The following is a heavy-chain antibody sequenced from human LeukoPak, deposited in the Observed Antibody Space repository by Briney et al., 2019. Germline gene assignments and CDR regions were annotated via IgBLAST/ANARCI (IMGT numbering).Heavy chain of an antibody. J-gene: IGHJ4*02. D-gene: IGHD3-10*01. CDR1: GGSISSASPY. Sequence: NPSETLSLTCTVSGGSISSASPYWGWIRQPPGKGLEWIGNIYYSGSTYYNPSLKSRVTISVDTSKNQFSLKLSSVTAADTAVYYCTRRSPGVVFYYWGQGTLVTVSS. CDR2: IYYSGST. CDR3: TRRSPGVVFYY. V-gene: IGHV4-39*01.